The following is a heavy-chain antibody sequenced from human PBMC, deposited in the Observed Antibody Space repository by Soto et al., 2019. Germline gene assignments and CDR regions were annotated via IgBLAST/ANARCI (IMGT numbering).Heavy chain of an antibody. Sequence: ASVKVSCKASGGTFSSYAISWVRQAPGKGLEWMGGFDPEDGETIYAQKFQGRVTMTEDTSTDTAYMELSSLRSEDTAVYYCATDRPDSSGYLTWDGMDVWGQGTTVTVSS. V-gene: IGHV1-24*01. J-gene: IGHJ6*02. D-gene: IGHD3-22*01. CDR2: FDPEDGET. CDR1: GGTFSSYA. CDR3: ATDRPDSSGYLTWDGMDV.